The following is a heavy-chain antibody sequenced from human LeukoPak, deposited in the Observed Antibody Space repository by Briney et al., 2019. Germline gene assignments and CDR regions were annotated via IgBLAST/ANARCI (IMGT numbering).Heavy chain of an antibody. CDR1: GFTFSSYE. Sequence: GGSLRLSSAASGFTFSSYEMNWVRQAPGKGLEWVSYISRSGSNIYYADSVQGRLTISRDNAKNSLYLQMNSLRAEDTAVYYCAKEGDTAMLRYFDYWGQGTLVTVSS. CDR3: AKEGDTAMLRYFDY. V-gene: IGHV3-48*03. D-gene: IGHD5-18*01. J-gene: IGHJ4*02. CDR2: ISRSGSNI.